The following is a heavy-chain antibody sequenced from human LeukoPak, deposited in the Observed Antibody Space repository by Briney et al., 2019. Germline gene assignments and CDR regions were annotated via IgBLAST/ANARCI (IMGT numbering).Heavy chain of an antibody. CDR2: ISGSGGST. D-gene: IGHD1-26*01. Sequence: GGSLRLSCTASGFTFSSYAMSWVRQAPGKGLEWVSTISGSGGSTYYADSVKGRFTISRDNSKNTLYLQMNSLSAEDSAVYYCAKRRSEWELPSFDYWGQGTLVTVSS. CDR3: AKRRSEWELPSFDY. CDR1: GFTFSSYA. J-gene: IGHJ4*02. V-gene: IGHV3-23*01.